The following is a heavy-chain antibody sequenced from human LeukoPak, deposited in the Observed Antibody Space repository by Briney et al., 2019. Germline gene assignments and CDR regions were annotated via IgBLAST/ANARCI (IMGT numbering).Heavy chain of an antibody. CDR3: AILGYSSSVFDC. D-gene: IGHD6-13*01. J-gene: IGHJ4*02. Sequence: GGSLRVSCAASGFTFSNYAIHWVRQAPGKGLEWAALISKDGTNKYYPDSVKGRFTISRDNSKNTLYLQMNSLRAEDTAVYYCAILGYSSSVFDCWGQGTLVTVSS. CDR2: ISKDGTNK. CDR1: GFTFSNYA. V-gene: IGHV3-30-3*01.